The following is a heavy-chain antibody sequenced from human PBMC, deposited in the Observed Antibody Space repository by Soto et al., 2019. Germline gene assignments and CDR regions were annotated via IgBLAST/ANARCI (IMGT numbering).Heavy chain of an antibody. CDR1: GFPFSSYA. V-gene: IGHV3-30-3*01. CDR2: ISYDGSNK. Sequence: HPGECLRHSCAASGFPFSSYAMHWVRQAPGKGLEWVAVISYDGSNKYYADSVKGRFTISRDNSKNTLYLQMNSLRAEDTAVYYCARVPSSSGRAHFDYWGQGTLVTVSS. CDR3: ARVPSSSGRAHFDY. J-gene: IGHJ4*02. D-gene: IGHD2-15*01.